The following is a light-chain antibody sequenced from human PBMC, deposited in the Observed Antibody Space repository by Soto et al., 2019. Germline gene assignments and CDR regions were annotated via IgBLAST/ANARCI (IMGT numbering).Light chain of an antibody. V-gene: IGLV1-47*01. CDR3: AAWDDSLSAPV. CDR1: SSNIGSNY. J-gene: IGLJ2*01. CDR2: RNN. Sequence: QSVLTQPPSASGTPGQRVTISCSGSSSNIGSNYVYWYQQLPGTAPKLLIYRNNQRPSAVPDRFSGSKSGTSASLAISGLRYEDEADYYCAAWDDSLSAPVFGGGTKLTVL.